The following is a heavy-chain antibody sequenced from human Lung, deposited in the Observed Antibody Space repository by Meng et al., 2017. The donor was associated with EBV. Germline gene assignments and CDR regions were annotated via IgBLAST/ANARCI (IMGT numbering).Heavy chain of an antibody. CDR1: GGSISSSSHY. CDR3: AREVPMIVMNWLDP. D-gene: IGHD3-22*01. Sequence: LQLQESGPGLGKPSETLSLTCTVSGGSISSSSHYWDWIRQSPGKGLQWIGSIHYSGRTSYNPSLKSRVTISVDTSKNQFSLKLSSVVAADTAVYYCAREVPMIVMNWLDPWGQGTLVTVSS. V-gene: IGHV4-39*07. CDR2: IHYSGRT. J-gene: IGHJ5*02.